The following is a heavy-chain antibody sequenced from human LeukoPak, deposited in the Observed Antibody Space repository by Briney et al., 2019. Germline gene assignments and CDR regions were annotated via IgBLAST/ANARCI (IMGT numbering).Heavy chain of an antibody. CDR2: IYHSGNT. Sequence: SETLSLTCTVSGGSISSSGYYWGWIRQPPGKGLEWVGYIYHSGNTYYNPSLKSRVTISVDTSKNQFSLKLSSVTAADTAVYYCARDSPLRYCSGGSCYWYYWGQGTLVTVSS. CDR3: ARDSPLRYCSGGSCYWYY. CDR1: GGSISSSGYY. V-gene: IGHV4-30-2*01. D-gene: IGHD2-15*01. J-gene: IGHJ4*02.